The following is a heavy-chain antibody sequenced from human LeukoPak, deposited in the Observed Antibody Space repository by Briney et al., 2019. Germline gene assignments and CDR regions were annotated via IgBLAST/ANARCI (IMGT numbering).Heavy chain of an antibody. V-gene: IGHV4-34*01. CDR3: ARAPTLLRYFDWLSDV. Sequence: SETLSLTCAVYGGSFSGYYWSWIRQPRGKGLEWIGEINHSGSTNYNPSLKSRVTISVDTSKNQFALKLSSVTAADTAVYYCARAPTLLRYFDWLSDVWGKGTTVTVSS. J-gene: IGHJ6*04. CDR1: GGSFSGYY. CDR2: INHSGST. D-gene: IGHD3-9*01.